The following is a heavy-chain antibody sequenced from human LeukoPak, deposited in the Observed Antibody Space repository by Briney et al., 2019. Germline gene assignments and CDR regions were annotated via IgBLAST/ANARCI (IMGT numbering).Heavy chain of an antibody. CDR3: ARDHYWGRFSSRGGTSGGHYYYMDY. Sequence: ASVKVSCKASGYTFTSYGISWVRQAPGQGLEWMGWISAYNGNTNYAQKLQGRVTMTTDTSTSTAYMELRSLRPDDTAVYYCARDHYWGRFSSRGGTSGGHYYYMDYWGKGTTVTISS. CDR2: ISAYNGNT. CDR1: GYTFTSYG. D-gene: IGHD6-13*01. J-gene: IGHJ6*03. V-gene: IGHV1-18*01.